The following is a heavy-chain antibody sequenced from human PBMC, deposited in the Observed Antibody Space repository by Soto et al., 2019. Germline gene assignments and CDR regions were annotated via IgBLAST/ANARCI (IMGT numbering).Heavy chain of an antibody. CDR3: ARTTYYYDSSGYYHGTKRSNGMDV. Sequence: SETLSLTCAVYGGSFSGYYWSWIRQPPGKGLEWIGEINHSGSTNYNPSLKSRVTISVDTSKNQFSLKLSSVTAADTAVYYCARTTYYYDSSGYYHGTKRSNGMDVWGQGTTVTVSS. V-gene: IGHV4-34*01. CDR1: GGSFSGYY. D-gene: IGHD3-22*01. CDR2: INHSGST. J-gene: IGHJ6*02.